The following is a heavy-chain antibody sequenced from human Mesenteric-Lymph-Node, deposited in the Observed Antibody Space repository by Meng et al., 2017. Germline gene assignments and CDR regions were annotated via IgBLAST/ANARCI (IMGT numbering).Heavy chain of an antibody. CDR3: TTLYRLDP. CDR2: IKNKADGGAT. V-gene: IGHV3-15*01. D-gene: IGHD2-8*01. J-gene: IGHJ5*02. CDR1: GLTFRNAW. Sequence: VQLVGSGGGLVKPGGSLRLSCAASGLTFRNAWMSWVRQAPGKGLEWVGRIKNKADGGATDYAAPVKGRFTISRDDSKNTLYLQMNSLKTEDTAVYYCTTLYRLDPWGQGTLVTVSS.